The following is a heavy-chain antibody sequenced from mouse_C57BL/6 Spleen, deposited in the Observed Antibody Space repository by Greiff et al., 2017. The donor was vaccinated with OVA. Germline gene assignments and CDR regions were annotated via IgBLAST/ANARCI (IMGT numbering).Heavy chain of an antibody. CDR1: GYTFTDYY. D-gene: IGHD1-1*01. J-gene: IGHJ4*01. CDR2: INPYNGGT. CDR3: ARHGSSYEDYAIDY. Sequence: LVEPGASVKMSCKASGYTFTDYYMNWVKQSHGKSLEWIGVINPYNGGTSYNQKFKGKATLTVDKSSSTAYMELNSLTSEDSAVYYCARHGSSYEDYAIDYWGQGTSVTVSS. V-gene: IGHV1-19*01.